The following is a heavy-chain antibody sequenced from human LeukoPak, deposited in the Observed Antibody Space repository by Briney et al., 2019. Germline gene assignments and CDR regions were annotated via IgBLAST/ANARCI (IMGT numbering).Heavy chain of an antibody. CDR3: ARRTSVTGAFHI. D-gene: IGHD5/OR15-5a*01. V-gene: IGHV3-23*01. J-gene: IGHJ3*02. CDR1: GFTXSSYA. Sequence: RLSCAXSGFTXSSYAMSWVRQAPGKGLEWVSAIGGSGISTYYADSVKGRFTISRDNSENTLDLQMNSLRAEDTAVYHCARRTSVTGAFHIWGQGTMVTVSS. CDR2: IGGSGIST.